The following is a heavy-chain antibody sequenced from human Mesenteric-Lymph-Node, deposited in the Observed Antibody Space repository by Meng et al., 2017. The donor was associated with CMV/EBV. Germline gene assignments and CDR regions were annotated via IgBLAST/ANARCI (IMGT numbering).Heavy chain of an antibody. CDR3: ARGNNGGNNGFDP. D-gene: IGHD1/OR15-1a*01. CDR2: IIPIFATK. Sequence: CKASGDTFNSYYIHWVRQAPGQGRELMGGIIPIFATKNYAQKFQGRVTIAADESTNTVYMELRSLTSEDTAVYYCARGNNGGNNGFDPWGQGTLVTVSS. J-gene: IGHJ5*02. CDR1: GDTFNSYY. V-gene: IGHV1-69*01.